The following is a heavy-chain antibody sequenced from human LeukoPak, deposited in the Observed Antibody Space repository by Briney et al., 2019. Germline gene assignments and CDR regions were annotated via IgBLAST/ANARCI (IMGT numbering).Heavy chain of an antibody. V-gene: IGHV1-69*08. CDR2: ITPVINTA. D-gene: IGHD3-3*01. J-gene: IGHJ4*02. Sequence: SVKVSCKTSGGTFLSHTFSWVRQAPGQGLEWMGKITPVINTANYAQTFQGRVSIYADKSTTTVYMDLSGLRPDDTAVYYCARVRPPLVFGVDWGQGTLVTVSS. CDR1: GGTFLSHT. CDR3: ARVRPPLVFGVD.